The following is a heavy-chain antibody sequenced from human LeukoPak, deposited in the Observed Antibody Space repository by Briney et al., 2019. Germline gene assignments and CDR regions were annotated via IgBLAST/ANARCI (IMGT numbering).Heavy chain of an antibody. Sequence: ASVKVSCKASGYTFTAYYMHWVRQAPGQGLEWMGRINPHTGATDYAQNFQGRVTMTRDTSTSTVYTELSSLRSEDTAVYYCAREAALTGYYMGGWFDPWGQGTLVTVSS. J-gene: IGHJ5*02. CDR1: GYTFTAYY. V-gene: IGHV1-2*06. CDR3: AREAALTGYYMGGWFDP. D-gene: IGHD3-9*01. CDR2: INPHTGAT.